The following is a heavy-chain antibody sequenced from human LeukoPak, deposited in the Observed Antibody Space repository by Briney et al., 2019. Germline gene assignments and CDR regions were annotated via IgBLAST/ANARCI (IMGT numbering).Heavy chain of an antibody. D-gene: IGHD3-3*02. CDR2: ISWNSGSI. V-gene: IGHV3-9*01. J-gene: IGHJ5*02. CDR1: GFTFDDYA. Sequence: PGGSLRLSCAASGFTFDDYAMHWVRQAPGKGLEWVSGISWNSGSIGYADSVKGRFTISRDNAKNSLYLQMNSLRAEDTAVYYCAKDQPLPGHFWSGYHIENWFDPWGQGTLVTVSS. CDR3: AKDQPLPGHFWSGYHIENWFDP.